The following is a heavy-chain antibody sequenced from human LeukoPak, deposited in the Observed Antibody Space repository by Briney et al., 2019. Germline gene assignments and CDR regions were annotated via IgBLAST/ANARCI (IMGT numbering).Heavy chain of an antibody. CDR1: GFTVSSNY. CDR3: ASSASLVCLDY. CDR2: IYSGGST. Sequence: PGGSLRLSCAASGFTVSSNYMSWVRQAPGKGLEWVSVIYSGGSTYYANSVKGRFTISRDNSKNMLFLQMNSLRAEDTAVYFCASSASLVCLDYWGQGTLVTVSS. J-gene: IGHJ4*02. V-gene: IGHV3-53*01. D-gene: IGHD2-2*01.